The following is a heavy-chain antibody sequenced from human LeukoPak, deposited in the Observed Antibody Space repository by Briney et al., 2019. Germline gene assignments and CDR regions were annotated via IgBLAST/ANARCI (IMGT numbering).Heavy chain of an antibody. CDR1: GFSFSSFA. J-gene: IGHJ4*02. V-gene: IGHV3-23*01. CDR2: IRSNGATA. Sequence: GGSLRLSCAASGFSFSSFAMTWVRQAPGKGLEWGSTIRSNGATAYNADSVKGRFTISRDNSKNTVYLQMNSLRVEDTAIYYCARGQEFDDGVFDSWGQGTLVTVSS. CDR3: ARGQEFDDGVFDS. D-gene: IGHD1-1*01.